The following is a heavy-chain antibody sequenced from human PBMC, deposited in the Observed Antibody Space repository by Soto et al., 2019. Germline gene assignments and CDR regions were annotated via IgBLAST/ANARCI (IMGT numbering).Heavy chain of an antibody. CDR1: GYTFTSYA. CDR3: ARGLPLAADY. J-gene: IGHJ4*02. V-gene: IGHV1-3*01. Sequence: ASVKVSCKASGYTFTSYAMHWVRQAPERRLEWMGWINAGNGNTKYSQKFQGRVTITRDTSASTAYMELSSLRSEDTAVYYCARGLPLAADYWGQGTLETSPQ. CDR2: INAGNGNT.